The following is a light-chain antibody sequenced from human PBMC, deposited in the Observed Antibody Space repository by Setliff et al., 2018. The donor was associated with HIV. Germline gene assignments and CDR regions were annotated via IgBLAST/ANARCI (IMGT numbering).Light chain of an antibody. Sequence: QSVLTQPASVSGSPGQSINISCTGSSSDVGGYNYVSWYQQHPGKAPKLMIHDVSNRPSGVSNRFSGSKSGNTASLTISGLQAEDEADYYCSSYTGSSTLFGGGTK. CDR1: SSDVGGYNY. V-gene: IGLV2-14*01. CDR2: DVS. CDR3: SSYTGSSTL. J-gene: IGLJ2*01.